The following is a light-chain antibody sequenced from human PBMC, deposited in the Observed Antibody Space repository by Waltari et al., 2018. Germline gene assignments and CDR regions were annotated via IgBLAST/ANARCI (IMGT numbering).Light chain of an antibody. Sequence: EIVLTPSPGTLSLSPGERATLSCRASQSVTRTLAWYQQKPGQDPRLLIYGASNRATGIPDRFSGSGSGTDFSLTISRLEPEDFAVYYCQHYLRLPATFGQGTKVEIK. CDR3: QHYLRLPAT. CDR1: QSVTRT. V-gene: IGKV3-20*01. J-gene: IGKJ1*01. CDR2: GAS.